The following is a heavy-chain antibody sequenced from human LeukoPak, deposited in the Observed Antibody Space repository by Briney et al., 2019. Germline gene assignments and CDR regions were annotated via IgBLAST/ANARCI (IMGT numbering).Heavy chain of an antibody. CDR3: AGRTVVPGTLEF. D-gene: IGHD6-19*01. CDR1: GITFGSSS. J-gene: IGHJ4*01. CDR2: ISSSGATT. V-gene: IGHV3-23*01. Sequence: GGSLRLSCAASGITFGSSSMSWVRQAPGKGLEWVAGISSSGATTYYADSLKGRLTISRDNSKNTLYLQMNSLRAEDTAVYYCAGRTVVPGTLEFWGQGILVTVSS.